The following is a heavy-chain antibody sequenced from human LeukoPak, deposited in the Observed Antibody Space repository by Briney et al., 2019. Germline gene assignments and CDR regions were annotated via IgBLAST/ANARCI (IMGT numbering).Heavy chain of an antibody. CDR2: ISSSGSTI. CDR3: ARTQPTYDSKGQIFDY. D-gene: IGHD3-22*01. J-gene: IGHJ4*02. Sequence: GGSLRLSCAASGFTFNIYNMNWVRQAPGKGLEWVSYISSSGSTIYYADSVKGRFTISRDNAKNSLYLQMNSLRAEDTAVYYCARTQPTYDSKGQIFDYWGQGTLVTVSS. CDR1: GFTFNIYN. V-gene: IGHV3-48*04.